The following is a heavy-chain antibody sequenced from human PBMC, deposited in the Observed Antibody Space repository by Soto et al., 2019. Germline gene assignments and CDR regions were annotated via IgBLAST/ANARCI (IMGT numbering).Heavy chain of an antibody. V-gene: IGHV4-31*03. CDR3: ARVLQFHPRGGYWFDP. CDR1: GGSISSGCYY. D-gene: IGHD4-4*01. Sequence: SETLSLTCTVSGGSISSGCYYWSWIRQHPGKGLEWIGYIYYSGSTYYNPSLKSRVTISVDTSKNQFSLKLSSVTAADTAVYYCARVLQFHPRGGYWFDPLGQGTLVTVSS. CDR2: IYYSGST. J-gene: IGHJ5*02.